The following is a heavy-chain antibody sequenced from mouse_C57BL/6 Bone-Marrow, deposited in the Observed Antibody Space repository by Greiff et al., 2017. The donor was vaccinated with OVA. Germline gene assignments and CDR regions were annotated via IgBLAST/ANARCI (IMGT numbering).Heavy chain of an antibody. J-gene: IGHJ4*01. CDR1: GFTFSSYA. V-gene: IGHV5-9-1*02. CDR3: TRDKGNYYSDYYYAMDY. CDR2: ISSGGDYI. D-gene: IGHD2-12*01. Sequence: EVQRVESGEGLVKPGGSLKLSCAASGFTFSSYAMSWVRQTPEKRLEWVAYISSGGDYIYYADTVKGRFTISRDNARNTLYLQMSSLKSEDTAMYYCTRDKGNYYSDYYYAMDYWGQGTSVTVSS.